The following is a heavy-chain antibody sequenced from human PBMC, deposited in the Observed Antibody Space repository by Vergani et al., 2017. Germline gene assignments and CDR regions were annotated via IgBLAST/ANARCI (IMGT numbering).Heavy chain of an antibody. CDR2: ISARYPST. Sequence: EVQLVESGGGLVQPGGSLRLSCAASGFTFSSYWMHWVRQAPGKGLVWVSAISARYPSTYYADSVKGRFTISRDNSKNMLYLQMNSLRAEDTAVYYCARLSYDTTPYLQGGYDCWGQGTLVSVSS. CDR3: ARLSYDTTPYLQGGYDC. D-gene: IGHD3-22*01. CDR1: GFTFSSYW. V-gene: IGHV3-74*01. J-gene: IGHJ4*02.